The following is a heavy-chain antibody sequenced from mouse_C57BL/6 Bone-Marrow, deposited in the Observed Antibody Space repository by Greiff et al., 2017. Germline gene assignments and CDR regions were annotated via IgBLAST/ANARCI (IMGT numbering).Heavy chain of an antibody. CDR2: IYPTSGRT. CDR1: GYTFPSYW. J-gene: IGHJ2*01. CDR3: ARSGPLGRSVDY. D-gene: IGHD4-1*01. Sequence: VQLQQPGAELVKPGASVKMSCKASGYTFPSYWITWVKQRPGPGLEWIGDIYPTSGRTNYNEKFKSKAILTVDTSSNTAYMQLSSLTSEDSAVFDCARSGPLGRSVDYWGQGTTLTVSS. V-gene: IGHV1-55*01.